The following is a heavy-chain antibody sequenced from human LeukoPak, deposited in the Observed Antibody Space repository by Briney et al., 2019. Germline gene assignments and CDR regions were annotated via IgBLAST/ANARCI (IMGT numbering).Heavy chain of an antibody. D-gene: IGHD5-12*01. Sequence: ASVKVSCKASGYTFTSYYMHWVRQAPGQGLEWMGIINPSGGSTSYAQKFQGRVTMTRDTSTSTVYMELSSLRSEDMAVYYCTRGPYSGYGGYYFDYWGQGTLVTVSS. CDR1: GYTFTSYY. J-gene: IGHJ4*02. V-gene: IGHV1-46*01. CDR2: INPSGGST. CDR3: TRGPYSGYGGYYFDY.